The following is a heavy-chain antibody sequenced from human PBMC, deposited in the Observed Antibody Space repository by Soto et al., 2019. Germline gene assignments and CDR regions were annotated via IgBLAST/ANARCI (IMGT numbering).Heavy chain of an antibody. J-gene: IGHJ4*02. Sequence: GGSLRLSCAASGFTFSSYAMSWVRQAPGKGLEWVSAISGSGGSTYYADSVKGRFTISRDNSKNTLYLQMNSLRAEDTAVYYCAKHTYDFWSGYYPFDYWGQGTLVTVSS. CDR3: AKHTYDFWSGYYPFDY. D-gene: IGHD3-3*01. V-gene: IGHV3-23*01. CDR1: GFTFSSYA. CDR2: ISGSGGST.